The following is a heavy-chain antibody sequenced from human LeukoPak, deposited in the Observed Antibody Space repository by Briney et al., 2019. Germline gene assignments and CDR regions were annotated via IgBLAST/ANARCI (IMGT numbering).Heavy chain of an antibody. V-gene: IGHV3-23*01. D-gene: IGHD6-19*01. CDR1: GFTFSSYA. Sequence: PGGSLRLSCAASGFTFSSYAMSWVRQAPGKGLEWVSAINGSGGSTYYADSVKGRFTISRDNSKNTLYLQMNSLRAEDTAVYYCAKALIAVAGLSWFDPWGQGTLVTVSS. CDR3: AKALIAVAGLSWFDP. J-gene: IGHJ5*02. CDR2: INGSGGST.